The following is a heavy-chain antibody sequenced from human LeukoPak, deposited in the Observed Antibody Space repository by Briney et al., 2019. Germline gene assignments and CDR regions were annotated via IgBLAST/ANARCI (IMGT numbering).Heavy chain of an antibody. CDR1: AASFISSSHH. V-gene: IGHV4-39*02. Sequence: PSETLSLTCTVSAASFISSSHHWGWIRQSPGKGLEWIGTVYYGRTTYYNPSLDGRVTISLDTSANHFSLQLNSVTAADTAVYYCLSAYGDHIYGDHWGQGTLVIVSS. CDR2: VYYGRTT. D-gene: IGHD4-17*01. CDR3: LSAYGDHIYGDH. J-gene: IGHJ4*02.